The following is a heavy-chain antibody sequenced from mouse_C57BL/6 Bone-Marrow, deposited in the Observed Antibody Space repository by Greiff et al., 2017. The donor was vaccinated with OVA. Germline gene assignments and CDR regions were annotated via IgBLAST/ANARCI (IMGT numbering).Heavy chain of an antibody. CDR1: GYTFTDYY. Sequence: VEPGASVKMSCKASGYTFTDYYMNWVKQSHGKSLEWIGVINPYNGGTSYNQKFKGKATLTVDKSSSTAYMELNSLTSEDSAVYYCARTYGSSSAWFAYWGQGTLVTVSA. J-gene: IGHJ3*01. CDR2: INPYNGGT. CDR3: ARTYGSSSAWFAY. V-gene: IGHV1-19*01. D-gene: IGHD1-1*01.